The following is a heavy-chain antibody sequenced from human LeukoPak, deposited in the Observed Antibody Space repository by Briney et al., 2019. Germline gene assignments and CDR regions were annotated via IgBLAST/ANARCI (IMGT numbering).Heavy chain of an antibody. J-gene: IGHJ4*02. D-gene: IGHD2-2*03. CDR3: AKDLGIVVVPAAPDY. Sequence: GGSLRLSCAASGFTFSSYAMSWVRQAPGKGLEWVSAISGSGGSTYYADSMKGRFTISRDNSKNTLYLQMNSLRAEGTAVYYCAKDLGIVVVPAAPDYWGQGTLVTVSS. CDR1: GFTFSSYA. CDR2: ISGSGGST. V-gene: IGHV3-23*01.